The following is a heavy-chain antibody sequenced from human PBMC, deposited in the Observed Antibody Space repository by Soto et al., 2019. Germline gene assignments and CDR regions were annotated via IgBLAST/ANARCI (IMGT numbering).Heavy chain of an antibody. V-gene: IGHV3-33*01. Sequence: QVQLVESGGGVVQPGRSLRLSCAASGFTFSSYGMHWVRQAPGKGLEWVAVIWYDGSNKYYADSVKGRFTISRDNSKNTLYLQMNSLRAEDTAVYYCARGTLGDCSGGSCPVDAFDIWGQGTMVTVSS. CDR1: GFTFSSYG. D-gene: IGHD2-15*01. CDR2: IWYDGSNK. J-gene: IGHJ3*02. CDR3: ARGTLGDCSGGSCPVDAFDI.